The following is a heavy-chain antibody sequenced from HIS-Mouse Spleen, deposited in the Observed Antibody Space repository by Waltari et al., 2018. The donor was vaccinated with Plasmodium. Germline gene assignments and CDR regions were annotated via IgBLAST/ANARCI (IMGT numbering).Heavy chain of an antibody. V-gene: IGHV3-7*01. J-gene: IGHJ2*01. CDR2: IKQVGSEK. Sequence: EVQLVESGGGLVQPGGSLRLSCAASGFTFSSYGMSWVRQAPGKGVRWVANIKQVGSEKYYVDSVKGRFTSPRDNAKNSLYLQITSLRAEDTAVYYCASSWYWYFDLWGRGTLVTVSS. CDR3: ASSWYWYFDL. CDR1: GFTFSSYG. D-gene: IGHD6-13*01.